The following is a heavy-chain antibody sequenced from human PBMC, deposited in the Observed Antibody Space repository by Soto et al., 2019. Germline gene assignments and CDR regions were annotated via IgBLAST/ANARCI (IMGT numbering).Heavy chain of an antibody. D-gene: IGHD2-15*01. J-gene: IGHJ6*02. V-gene: IGHV1-69*13. Sequence: SVQVSFKASGGTFSTHAIIWLRQAPGHGLEWMGGIIPISGTTYYTQKFQGRVTITADEPTSTAFMELSSLKSEDTAVFYCARGYCSGGNCYSGMDVWGQGTMVTVSS. CDR2: IIPISGTT. CDR3: ARGYCSGGNCYSGMDV. CDR1: GGTFSTHA.